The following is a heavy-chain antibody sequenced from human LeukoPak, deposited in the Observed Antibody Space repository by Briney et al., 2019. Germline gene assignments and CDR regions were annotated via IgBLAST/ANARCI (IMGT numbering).Heavy chain of an antibody. CDR1: GFTFTNYA. CDR3: AKAGGSGGMDV. Sequence: PGGSLRLSCAASGFTFTNYAMSWVRQAPGKGLEWVSSISDSGGGTYFADSVKGRFPISRDNSKNTLYLQMNSLRAEDTAIYYCAKAGGSGGMDVWGQGTTVTVSS. V-gene: IGHV3-23*01. J-gene: IGHJ6*02. D-gene: IGHD3-10*01. CDR2: ISDSGGGT.